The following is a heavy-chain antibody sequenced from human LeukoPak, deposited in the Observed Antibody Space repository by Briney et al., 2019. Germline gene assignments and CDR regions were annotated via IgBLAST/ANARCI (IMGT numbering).Heavy chain of an antibody. Sequence: GASVKVSCKASGYSFTGCHMHWVRQAPGQGLEWMGWMNPNSGNTGYAQKFQGRVTITRNTSISTAYMELSSLRSEDTAVYYCARDGSRIFGVVSFFDYWGQGTLVTVSS. CDR3: ARDGSRIFGVVSFFDY. V-gene: IGHV1-8*03. CDR2: MNPNSGNT. D-gene: IGHD3-3*01. J-gene: IGHJ4*02. CDR1: GYSFTGCH.